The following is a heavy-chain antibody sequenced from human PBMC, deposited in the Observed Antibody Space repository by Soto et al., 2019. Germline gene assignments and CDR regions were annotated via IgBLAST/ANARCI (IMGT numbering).Heavy chain of an antibody. CDR1: GFTFSDYY. J-gene: IGHJ2*01. CDR2: ISSSSSYT. Sequence: QVQLVESGGGLVKPGGSLRLSCAASGFTFSDYYMSWIRQAPGKGLEWVSYISSSSSYTNYADSVKGRFTIYRDSAKNSLYLQMNSLRAEDTAVYYCATGIVGATNGYFDLWGRGTLVTVSS. CDR3: ATGIVGATNGYFDL. V-gene: IGHV3-11*06. D-gene: IGHD1-26*01.